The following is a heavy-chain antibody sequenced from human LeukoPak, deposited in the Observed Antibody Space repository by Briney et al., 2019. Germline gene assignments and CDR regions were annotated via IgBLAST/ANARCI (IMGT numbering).Heavy chain of an antibody. CDR1: GYTFTSYG. CDR2: IIPIFGTA. CDR3: ARDVLDYDNAFDI. J-gene: IGHJ3*02. Sequence: SVKVSCKASGYTFTSYGISWVRQAPGQGLEWMGGIIPIFGTANCAQKFQGRVTITADESTSTAYMELSSLRSEDTAVYYCARDVLDYDNAFDIWGQGTMVTVSS. D-gene: IGHD3-16*01. V-gene: IGHV1-69*13.